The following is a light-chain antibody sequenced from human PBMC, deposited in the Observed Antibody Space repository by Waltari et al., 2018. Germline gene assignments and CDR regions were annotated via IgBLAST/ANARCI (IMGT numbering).Light chain of an antibody. Sequence: QSALTQPASVSGSPGQSITISCTGTSRDVGDYNYVSWYQRHPGKAPKLIIFYVSNRLSGVSNRFSGSKSRDTASLTISGLQAEDESDYDCSSYTSSSTYVVFGGGTKLTVL. CDR3: SSYTSSSTYVV. V-gene: IGLV2-14*03. CDR1: SRDVGDYNY. J-gene: IGLJ2*01. CDR2: YVS.